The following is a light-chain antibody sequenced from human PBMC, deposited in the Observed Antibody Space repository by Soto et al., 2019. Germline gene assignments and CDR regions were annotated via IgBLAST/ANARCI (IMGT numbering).Light chain of an antibody. CDR3: QQYSGYPWT. CDR2: KAS. CDR1: QSLSSW. V-gene: IGKV1-5*03. Sequence: DIQMTQSPSTLSASVGDRVTISCRASQSLSSWLAWYQQKPGKAPKLLIYKASTFESGVPSRFSGSGSGTEFTLTISSLQPDDFATYYCQQYSGYPWTFGQGTKVEIK. J-gene: IGKJ1*01.